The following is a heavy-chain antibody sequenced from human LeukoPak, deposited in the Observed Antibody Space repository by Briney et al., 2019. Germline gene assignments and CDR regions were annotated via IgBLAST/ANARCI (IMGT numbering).Heavy chain of an antibody. CDR1: GGSFSGYY. J-gene: IGHJ4*02. Sequence: SETLSLTCAVYGGSFSGYYWSWIRQPPGKGLEWIGEINHSGSTNYNPSLKSRVTISVDTSKNQFSLKLSSVTAADTAVYYCARGLNRMGSYSFDYWGQGTLVTVSS. V-gene: IGHV4-34*01. D-gene: IGHD3-10*01. CDR2: INHSGST. CDR3: ARGLNRMGSYSFDY.